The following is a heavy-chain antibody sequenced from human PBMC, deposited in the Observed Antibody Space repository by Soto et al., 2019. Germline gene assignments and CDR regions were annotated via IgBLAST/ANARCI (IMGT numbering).Heavy chain of an antibody. Sequence: GGSLRLSCAASGFTFSSYCMHWVRQAPGKGLEGVAVISYDGSNKYYADSVKGRFTISRDNSKNTLYLQMNSLRAEDTAVYFCVKRMVYYYDSSSYSDNWGQERLVTVPS. CDR1: GFTFSSYC. D-gene: IGHD3-22*01. J-gene: IGHJ4*02. CDR3: VKRMVYYYDSSSYSDN. V-gene: IGHV3-30*18. CDR2: ISYDGSNK.